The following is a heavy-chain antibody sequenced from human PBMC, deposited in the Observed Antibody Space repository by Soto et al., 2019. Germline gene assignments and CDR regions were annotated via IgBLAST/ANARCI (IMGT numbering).Heavy chain of an antibody. CDR2: IIPILGIA. CDR3: AGTLSQYYYYSCYMDV. J-gene: IGHJ6*03. CDR1: GGTFSSYT. V-gene: IGHV1-69*02. Sequence: QVQLVQSGAEVKKPGSSVKVSCKASGGTFSSYTISWVRQAPGQGLEWMGRIIPILGIANYAQKSQGRVTITADKSTSTAYMELSSLRSESTAVYYCAGTLSQYYYYSCYMDVWGKGTTVTVSS.